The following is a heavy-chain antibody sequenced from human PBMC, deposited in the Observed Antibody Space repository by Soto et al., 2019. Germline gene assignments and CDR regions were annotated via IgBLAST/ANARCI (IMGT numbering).Heavy chain of an antibody. D-gene: IGHD1-1*01. CDR2: INGANGNT. CDR3: ARGKGVEENYYYHGMDV. CDR1: GYSFSTYS. Sequence: GASVKVSCKASGYSFSTYSMHWVRQAPGQGLEWMGWINGANGNTRYSQKFKDRVSISRDTPASTGYMELSSLRSEDTAVYYCARGKGVEENYYYHGMDVWGPGTTVTVSS. J-gene: IGHJ6*02. V-gene: IGHV1-3*01.